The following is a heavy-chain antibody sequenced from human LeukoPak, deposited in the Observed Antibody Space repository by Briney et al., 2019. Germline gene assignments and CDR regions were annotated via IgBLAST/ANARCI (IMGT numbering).Heavy chain of an antibody. J-gene: IGHJ4*02. CDR1: GYSISSGYY. CDR2: MYQSGST. Sequence: SETLSLXCTVSGYSISSGYYWGWIRQPPGKGLEWIAGMYQSGSTYYNPSLKSRVTISVDTSKNQFSLKLSSVTAADTAVYYCARANPPFATDFDYWGQGTLVTVSS. D-gene: IGHD2-15*01. V-gene: IGHV4-38-2*02. CDR3: ARANPPFATDFDY.